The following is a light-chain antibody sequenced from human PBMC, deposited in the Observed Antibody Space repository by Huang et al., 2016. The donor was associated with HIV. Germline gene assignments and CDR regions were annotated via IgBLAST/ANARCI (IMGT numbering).Light chain of an antibody. Sequence: DIVLTQSPATLSLSPGERATLSCRAGQSVGSYLAWYQQTPGQAPRLLVSDASPRATGIPARVSGSGSGTDFTLTISSLEPEDFAVYYCHQHSSWPGTFGQGTRVEIK. J-gene: IGKJ1*01. CDR3: HQHSSWPGT. V-gene: IGKV3-11*01. CDR1: QSVGSY. CDR2: DAS.